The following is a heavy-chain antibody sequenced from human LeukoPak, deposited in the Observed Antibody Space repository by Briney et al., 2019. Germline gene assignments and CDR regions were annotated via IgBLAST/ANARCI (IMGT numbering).Heavy chain of an antibody. V-gene: IGHV4-39*07. Sequence: SETLSLTCTVSGGSISSSDYYWSWIRQPPGRGLEWLGNIYYTGSTSYNPSLKSRVTFSVDTFNNQFSLHLSSVTAADTAVYYCARENYCTNGVCWAFDPWGQGTLVAVSS. CDR3: ARENYCTNGVCWAFDP. CDR1: GGSISSSDYY. CDR2: IYYTGST. J-gene: IGHJ5*02. D-gene: IGHD2-8*01.